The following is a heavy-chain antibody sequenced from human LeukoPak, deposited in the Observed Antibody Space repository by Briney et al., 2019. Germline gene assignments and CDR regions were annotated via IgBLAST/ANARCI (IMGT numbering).Heavy chain of an antibody. V-gene: IGHV4-39*01. D-gene: IGHD6-13*01. CDR2: IYYSGST. CDR3: ARHAGGISATGTRPFDY. Sequence: PSETLSLTCTVSGASFSSSTYYWGWIRQPPGKGLEWLGSIYYSGSTYYNPSLKSRVTMSVDTSKNQFSLKPSSVTAADTAVYYCARHAGGISATGTRPFDYWGQGTLVTVSS. CDR1: GASFSSSTYY. J-gene: IGHJ4*02.